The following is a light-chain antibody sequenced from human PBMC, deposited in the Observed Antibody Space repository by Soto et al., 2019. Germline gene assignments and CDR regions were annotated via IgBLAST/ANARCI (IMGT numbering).Light chain of an antibody. Sequence: DIQMTQSPSILSASVGDRVTITCRASQSISTWLAWFQQKPGKAPNLLIYKASTLESGVPSRFSGSGSGTDFTLTISSLQPDDFATYYCQQYDSYSWTFGQGTKVEIK. CDR1: QSISTW. J-gene: IGKJ1*01. V-gene: IGKV1-5*03. CDR3: QQYDSYSWT. CDR2: KAS.